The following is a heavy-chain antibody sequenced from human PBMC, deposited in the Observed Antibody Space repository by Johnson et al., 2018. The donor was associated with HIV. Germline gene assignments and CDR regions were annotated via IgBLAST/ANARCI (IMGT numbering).Heavy chain of an antibody. CDR1: GFTFEDYG. V-gene: IGHV3-20*04. Sequence: EVQLVESGGGVVRPGGSLRLSCAVSGFTFEDYGMSWVRQAPGKGLEWVSGLNWNGGSTGYADFVKGRFTISRDNAKNSLYLQMNSLRAEDTALYFCAREPVAGPGRNAFDIWGQGTMVTVSS. CDR3: AREPVAGPGRNAFDI. J-gene: IGHJ3*02. D-gene: IGHD6-19*01. CDR2: LNWNGGST.